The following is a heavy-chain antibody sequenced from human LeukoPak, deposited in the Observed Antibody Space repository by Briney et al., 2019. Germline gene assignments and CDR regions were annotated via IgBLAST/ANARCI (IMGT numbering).Heavy chain of an antibody. V-gene: IGHV4-59*01. J-gene: IGHJ5*02. CDR1: GGSISSYY. D-gene: IGHD1-26*01. CDR2: IYYSGST. Sequence: KSSETLSLTCTVSGGSISSYYWSWIRRPPGKGLEWIGYIYYSGSTNYNSSLKSRVTISVDTSKNQFSLKLSSVTAADTAVYYCARSGRGLATRFDPWGQGILVTVSS. CDR3: ARSGRGLATRFDP.